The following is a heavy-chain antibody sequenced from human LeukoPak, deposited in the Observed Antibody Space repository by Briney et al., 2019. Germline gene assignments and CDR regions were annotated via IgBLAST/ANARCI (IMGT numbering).Heavy chain of an antibody. J-gene: IGHJ4*02. V-gene: IGHV4-59*01. D-gene: IGHD6-19*01. CDR3: ARDKVAGMFDY. CDR2: IYYSGST. CDR1: GGSISSYY. Sequence: SETLSLTCTVSGGSISSYYWSWIRQPPGKGLEWIGYIYYSGSTNYNPSLKSRVTISVDTSKNQLSLRLSSVTAADTAVYYCARDKVAGMFDYWGQGTLVTVSS.